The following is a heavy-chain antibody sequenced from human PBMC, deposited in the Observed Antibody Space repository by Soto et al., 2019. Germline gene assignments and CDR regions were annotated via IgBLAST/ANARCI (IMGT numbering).Heavy chain of an antibody. V-gene: IGHV3-23*01. D-gene: IGHD3-22*01. CDR2: ISGSGGVT. J-gene: IGHJ5*02. CDR3: AKVLSSYYGWFDP. Sequence: PGGSLRLSCTASGFKFSDYAITWVRQAPGEGLEWVSVISGSGGVTYFADSVKGRFTVSRDNSKNTVFLQLNNVRVEDSAVYFCAKVLSSYYGWFDPWGLGTLVTVSS. CDR1: GFKFSDYA.